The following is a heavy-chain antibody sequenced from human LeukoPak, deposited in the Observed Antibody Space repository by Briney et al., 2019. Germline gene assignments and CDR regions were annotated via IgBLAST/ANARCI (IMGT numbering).Heavy chain of an antibody. V-gene: IGHV4-59*12. CDR2: IYYSGST. CDR3: ARATPDIVVVVSSHHDAFDI. CDR1: GGSISSYY. Sequence: SETLSLTCTVSGGSISSYYWSWIRQPPGKGLEWIGYIYYSGSTNYSPSLKSRVTISVDTSKNQFSLKLSSVTAADTAVYYCARATPDIVVVVSSHHDAFDIWGQGTMVTVSS. J-gene: IGHJ3*02. D-gene: IGHD2-15*01.